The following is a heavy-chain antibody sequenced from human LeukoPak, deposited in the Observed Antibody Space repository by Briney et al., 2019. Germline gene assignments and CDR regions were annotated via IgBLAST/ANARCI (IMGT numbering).Heavy chain of an antibody. CDR1: GGTFSSYA. CDR3: ARALYANWFDP. D-gene: IGHD2-8*01. J-gene: IGHJ5*02. V-gene: IGHV1-2*02. CDR2: INPNSGGT. Sequence: ASVKVSCKASGGTFSSYAISWVRQAPGQGLEWMGWINPNSGGTNYAQKFQGRVTMTRDTSISTAYMELSRLRSDDTAVYYCARALYANWFDPWGQGTLVTVSS.